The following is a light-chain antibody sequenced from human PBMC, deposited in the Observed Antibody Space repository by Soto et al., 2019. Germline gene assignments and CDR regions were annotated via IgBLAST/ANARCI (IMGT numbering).Light chain of an antibody. CDR1: QSVRSNY. CDR3: QQYGGSPYT. V-gene: IGKV3-20*01. J-gene: IGKJ2*01. Sequence: EIVLTQSPGTLSLSPGERATLSCRASQSVRSNYLAWYQRKPGQAPRLLIYGASTRATGIPDRFSGTGSGTDFTLTISRLEPEDFAVYYCQQYGGSPYTFGQGTKLGIK. CDR2: GAS.